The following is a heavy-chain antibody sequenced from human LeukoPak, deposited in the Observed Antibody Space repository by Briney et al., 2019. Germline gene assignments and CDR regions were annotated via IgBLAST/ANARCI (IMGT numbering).Heavy chain of an antibody. J-gene: IGHJ4*02. Sequence: ASVKVSCKASGYTFTSYWIGWVRQMPGKGLEWMGIIYPGDSDTRYSPSFQGQVTISADKSISTAYLQWSSLKASDTAMYYCARHGDRGSGSFYSWGQGTLVSVSS. D-gene: IGHD6-19*01. CDR1: GYTFTSYW. CDR2: IYPGDSDT. CDR3: ARHGDRGSGSFYS. V-gene: IGHV5-51*01.